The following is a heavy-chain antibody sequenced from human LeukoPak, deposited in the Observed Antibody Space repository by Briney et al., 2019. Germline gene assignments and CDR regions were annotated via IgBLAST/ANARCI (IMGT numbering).Heavy chain of an antibody. V-gene: IGHV4-38-2*01. J-gene: IGHJ5*02. CDR3: ARSSNNWFGP. Sequence: SETLSLTCAVYGYSISSNYFWGWIRQSPGKGLEWIGSIYHSGSTYYNPPLKSRVTLSVDTSNNQFSLRLISVTAADTAIYYCARSSNNWFGPWGQGTLVTVSS. CDR1: GYSISSNYF. CDR2: IYHSGST. D-gene: IGHD6-6*01.